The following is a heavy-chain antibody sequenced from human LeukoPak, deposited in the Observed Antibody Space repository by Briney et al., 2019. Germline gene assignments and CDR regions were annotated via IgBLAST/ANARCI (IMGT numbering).Heavy chain of an antibody. V-gene: IGHV4-61*01. CDR2: IYYSGST. J-gene: IGHJ3*02. CDR1: GYSISSGYY. D-gene: IGHD6-13*01. CDR3: ARGIETRPADLPFDI. Sequence: SETLSLTCTVSGYSISSGYYWSWIRQPPGKGLEWIGYIYYSGSTNYNPSLKSRVTISVDTSKNQFSLKLSSVTAADTAVYYCARGIETRPADLPFDIWGLGTMVIVSS.